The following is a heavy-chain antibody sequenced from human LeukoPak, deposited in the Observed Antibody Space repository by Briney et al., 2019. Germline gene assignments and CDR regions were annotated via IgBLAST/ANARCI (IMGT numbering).Heavy chain of an antibody. CDR3: ARDPDSSAFDY. CDR1: GFNFGTYW. CDR2: IKYDDTVK. Sequence: GGSLRLSCTTAGFNFGTYWMSWVRQSPEKGLEFVANIKYDDTVKNYVDSVKGRFTISRDNPSNSVYLQMDSLRPEDTALYYCARDPDSSAFDYWGQGAQVTVSS. V-gene: IGHV3-7*01. J-gene: IGHJ4*02. D-gene: IGHD2-15*01.